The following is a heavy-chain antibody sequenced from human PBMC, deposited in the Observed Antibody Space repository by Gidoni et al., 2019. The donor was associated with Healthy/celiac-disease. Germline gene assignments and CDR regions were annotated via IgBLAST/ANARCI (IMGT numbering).Heavy chain of an antibody. Sequence: EVQLVESGGGLVKLGGPLHLSCPPSGFTFSSYSMNWVRQAPGKGLEWVSSISSSSSYIYYADSVKGRFTISRDNAKNSLYLQMNSLRAEDTAVYYCARMGLAGAWFDPWGQGTLVTVSS. V-gene: IGHV3-21*01. CDR2: ISSSSSYI. J-gene: IGHJ5*02. D-gene: IGHD6-19*01. CDR3: ARMGLAGAWFDP. CDR1: GFTFSSYS.